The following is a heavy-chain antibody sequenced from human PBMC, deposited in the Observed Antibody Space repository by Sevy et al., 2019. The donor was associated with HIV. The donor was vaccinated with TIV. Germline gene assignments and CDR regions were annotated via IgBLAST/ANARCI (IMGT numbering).Heavy chain of an antibody. D-gene: IGHD6-19*01. J-gene: IGHJ4*03. CDR3: ARLHIAVAGKPL. V-gene: IGHV4-39*01. CDR2: IYYSGST. CDR1: GDSFSSSSYL. Sequence: SETLSLTCTVSGDSFSSSSYLWGWIRQPPGKGLEYIGSIYYSGSTYYKPSLKSRVTISMDASKNQLSLRLRSVTAADTALYYCARLHIAVAGKPLWGQRTLVTVSS.